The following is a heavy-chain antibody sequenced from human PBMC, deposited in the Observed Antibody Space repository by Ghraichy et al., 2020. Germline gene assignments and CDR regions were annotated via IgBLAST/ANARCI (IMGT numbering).Heavy chain of an antibody. CDR2: ISSSSSYI. CDR3: ARDSSYYYGMDV. Sequence: GGSLRLSCAASGFTFSSYSMNWVRQAPEKRLEWVSSISSSSSYIYYADSVKGRFTISRDNAKNSLYLQMNSLRAEDTAVYYCARDSSYYYGMDVWGQGTTVTVSS. CDR1: GFTFSSYS. J-gene: IGHJ6*02. V-gene: IGHV3-21*01.